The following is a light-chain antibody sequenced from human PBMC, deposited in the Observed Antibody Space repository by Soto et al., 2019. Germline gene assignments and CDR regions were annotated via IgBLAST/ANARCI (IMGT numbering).Light chain of an antibody. V-gene: IGLV1-51*01. CDR3: GTWDTSLSGGV. CDR2: DND. Sequence: QSVLTQPPSVSAAPGQTVTISCSGSSSNIGNNYVSWYQQLPGTAPKLLIYDNDKRPSGIPDRFSGSKSGTSATLGITGLQTGDEADYYCGTWDTSLSGGVFGGGTKLTV. CDR1: SSNIGNNY. J-gene: IGLJ3*02.